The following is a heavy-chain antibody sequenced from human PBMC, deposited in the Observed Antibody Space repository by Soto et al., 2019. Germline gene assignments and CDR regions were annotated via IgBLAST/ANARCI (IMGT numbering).Heavy chain of an antibody. CDR1: GFTFSSYA. V-gene: IGHV3-23*01. D-gene: IGHD3-3*01. CDR2: ISGSGGST. CDR3: ARFLYSATSCYYMEG. J-gene: IGHJ6*03. Sequence: GGSLRLSCAVSGFTFSSYAISWVRQAPGKGLEWVSAISGSGGSTYYADSVKGRFTISRDNSKNTLYLQMNSLRAEDTAVYYCARFLYSATSCYYMEGWGKGTTVTFAS.